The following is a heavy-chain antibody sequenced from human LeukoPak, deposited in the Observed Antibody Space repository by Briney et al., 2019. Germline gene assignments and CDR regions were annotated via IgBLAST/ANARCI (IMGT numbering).Heavy chain of an antibody. Sequence: ASVKVSCKASGYTFTSYGISWVRQAPGQGLEWMGWISAYNGNTNYAQKLQGRVTMTTDTSTSTAYMELRSLRSDDTAVYYCARDRLSYADYYDSSGYRDYWGQGALVTVSS. CDR3: ARDRLSYADYYDSSGYRDY. D-gene: IGHD3-22*01. CDR2: ISAYNGNT. V-gene: IGHV1-18*01. CDR1: GYTFTSYG. J-gene: IGHJ4*02.